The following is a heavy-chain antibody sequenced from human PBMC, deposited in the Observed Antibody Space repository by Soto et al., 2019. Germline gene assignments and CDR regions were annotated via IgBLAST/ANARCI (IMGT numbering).Heavy chain of an antibody. CDR1: GFTFSSYA. Sequence: QVQLVESGGGVVQPERSLRLSCAASGFTFSSYAMHWVRQAPGKGLEWVAVISYDGSNKYYADSVKGRFTISRDNSKNTLYLQMNSLRAEDTAVYYCARSGLLWFGELLYYFDYWGQGTLVTVSS. CDR2: ISYDGSNK. D-gene: IGHD3-10*01. V-gene: IGHV3-30-3*01. J-gene: IGHJ4*02. CDR3: ARSGLLWFGELLYYFDY.